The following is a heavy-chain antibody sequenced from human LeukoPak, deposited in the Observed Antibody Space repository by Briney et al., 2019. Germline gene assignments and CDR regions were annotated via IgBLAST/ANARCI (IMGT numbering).Heavy chain of an antibody. CDR2: IYYSGST. D-gene: IGHD4-17*01. CDR3: ARADYGDYVVDY. CDR1: GGSISSSSYY. V-gene: IGHV4-39*01. Sequence: PSETLSLTCTVPGGSISSSSYYWGWIRQPPGKGLEWIGSIYYSGSTYYNPSLKSRVTISVDTSKNQFSLKLSSVTAADTAVYYCARADYGDYVVDYWGQGTLVTVSS. J-gene: IGHJ4*02.